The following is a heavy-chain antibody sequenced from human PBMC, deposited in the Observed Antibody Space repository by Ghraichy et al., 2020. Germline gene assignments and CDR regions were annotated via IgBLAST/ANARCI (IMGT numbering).Heavy chain of an antibody. V-gene: IGHV4-61*01. Sequence: SETLSLTCTVSGGSVSSGSYYWSWIRQPPGKGLEWIGHIYYSGSTNYNPSLKSRVTISADTSKNQFSLKVSSVTAADTAVYYCARGAVDYTINFDYWGQGTLVTVSS. CDR2: IYYSGST. J-gene: IGHJ4*02. CDR1: GGSVSSGSYY. CDR3: ARGAVDYTINFDY. D-gene: IGHD3-9*01.